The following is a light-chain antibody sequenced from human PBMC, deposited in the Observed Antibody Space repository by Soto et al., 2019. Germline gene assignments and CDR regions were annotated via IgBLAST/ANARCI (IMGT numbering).Light chain of an antibody. J-gene: IGLJ1*01. Sequence: QSVLTQPPSVSGAPGQRVTISCTGSRSNIGAGYDVHWYQQIPGTAPKLLIYGNSNRPSGVPDRFSGSKSGTSASLAITGLQAEDEADYYCQSYDSSLSGYGFGTGTKLTVL. CDR2: GNS. V-gene: IGLV1-40*01. CDR1: RSNIGAGYD. CDR3: QSYDSSLSGYG.